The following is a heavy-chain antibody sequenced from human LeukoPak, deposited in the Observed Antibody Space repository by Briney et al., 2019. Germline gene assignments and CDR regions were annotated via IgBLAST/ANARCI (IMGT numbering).Heavy chain of an antibody. V-gene: IGHV5-51*01. J-gene: IGHJ4*02. CDR2: IYPGESDT. Sequence: GESLKISCKGSGYSFTSYWIGWVRQMPGKGLEWMGIIYPGESDTRYSPSFQGQVTISADKSINTAYLQWSSLKASDTAIYYCARSPPSSYCTATNCYPRRFDYWGQGTLVTVSS. D-gene: IGHD2-2*01. CDR3: ARSPPSSYCTATNCYPRRFDY. CDR1: GYSFTSYW.